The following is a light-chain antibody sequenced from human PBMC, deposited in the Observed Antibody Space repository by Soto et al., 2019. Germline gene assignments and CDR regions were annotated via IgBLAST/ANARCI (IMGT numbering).Light chain of an antibody. J-gene: IGLJ1*01. CDR2: DVS. V-gene: IGLV2-14*03. Sequence: SALTQPPSPSGAPGQAITISRPGNNPNVGNYNYVSWYQQHPGKAPKLMIYDVSNRPSGVSNRFSGSKSGNTASLTISGLQTEDEADYYCNSYTSSSTLVFGTGTKVTVL. CDR1: NPNVGNYNY. CDR3: NSYTSSSTLV.